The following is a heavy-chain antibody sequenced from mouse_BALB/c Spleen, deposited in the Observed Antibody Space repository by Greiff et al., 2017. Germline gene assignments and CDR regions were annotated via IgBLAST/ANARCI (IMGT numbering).Heavy chain of an antibody. D-gene: IGHD2-2*01. CDR3: TFYYGYDEEFAY. CDR1: GYSFTSYW. V-gene: IGHV1-5*01. J-gene: IGHJ3*01. CDR2: IYPGNSDT. Sequence: SGTVLARPGASVKMSCKASGYSFTSYWMHWVKQRPGQGLEWIGAIYPGNSDTSYNQKFKGKAKLTAVTSASTAYMELSSLTNEDSAVYYCTFYYGYDEEFAYWGQGTLVTVSA.